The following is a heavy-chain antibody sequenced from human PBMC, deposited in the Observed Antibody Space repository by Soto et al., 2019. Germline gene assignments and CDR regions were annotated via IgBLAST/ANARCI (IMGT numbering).Heavy chain of an antibody. CDR1: GFTFSSYS. CDR3: ARASSGWYPPYFDY. CDR2: ISSSSSTI. D-gene: IGHD6-19*01. J-gene: IGHJ4*02. V-gene: IGHV3-48*02. Sequence: SLRLSCAASGFTFSSYSMNWVRQAPGKGLEWVSYISSSSSTIYYADSVKGRFTISRDNAKNSLYLQMNSLRDEDTAAYYCARASSGWYPPYFDYWGQGTLVTVSS.